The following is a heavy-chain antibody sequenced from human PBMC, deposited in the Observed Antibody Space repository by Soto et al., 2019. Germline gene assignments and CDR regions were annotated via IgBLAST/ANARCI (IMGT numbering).Heavy chain of an antibody. CDR1: GLSLSDVF. CDR2: TKDKTYSYTT. V-gene: IGHV3-72*01. J-gene: IGHJ4*02. CDR3: ASIRCFFGY. Sequence: EVQLVESGGDLVQPGGSLRLSCAASGLSLSDVFIDWVRQAPGKGLEWVGRTKDKTYSYTTEYAASVKVRFTISRDDSSNSVFLQISSLKTEVTAVYYCASIRCFFGYWGKGTLVTVSS. D-gene: IGHD3-10*01.